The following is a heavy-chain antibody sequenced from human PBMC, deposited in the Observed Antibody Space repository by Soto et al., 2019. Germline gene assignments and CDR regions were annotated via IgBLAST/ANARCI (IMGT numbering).Heavy chain of an antibody. CDR3: ASGRGRYFYYGMDV. Sequence: GGSLRLCCAASGFTFSSYAITWVRQAPGKGLEWVSVISGSGDRTYYADSVKGRFTISRDNSKNTLYLQMNSLRAEDTAVYYCASGRGRYFYYGMDVWGQGTTVTVS. CDR2: ISGSGDRT. CDR1: GFTFSSYA. D-gene: IGHD1-26*01. V-gene: IGHV3-23*01. J-gene: IGHJ6*02.